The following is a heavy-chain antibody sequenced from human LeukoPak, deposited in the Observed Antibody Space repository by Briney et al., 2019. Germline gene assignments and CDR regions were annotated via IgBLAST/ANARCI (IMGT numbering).Heavy chain of an antibody. Sequence: ASVKVSCKASGGTFSSYGISWVRQAPGQGLEWMGWISAYNGNTNYAQKLQGRVTMTTDTSTSTAYMELRSLRSDDTAVYYCAREYCSGGSCFWPYYYYYYGMDVWGQGTTVTVSS. J-gene: IGHJ6*02. CDR1: GGTFSSYG. D-gene: IGHD2-15*01. CDR2: ISAYNGNT. CDR3: AREYCSGGSCFWPYYYYYYGMDV. V-gene: IGHV1-18*01.